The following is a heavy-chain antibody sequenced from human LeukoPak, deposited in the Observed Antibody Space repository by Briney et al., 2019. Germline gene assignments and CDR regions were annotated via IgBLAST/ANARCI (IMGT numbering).Heavy chain of an antibody. J-gene: IGHJ5*02. CDR1: GFTFSSYT. Sequence: PGGSLRLSCAASGFTFSSYTMIWVRQAPGKGLEWVSSISRSSSYIYYADSVKGRFTISRDNAMNSLDLQMNSLRAEDTAVYYCARGREGIAARWWVEEPRWYFFDPWGQGTLVTVSS. CDR2: ISRSSSYI. D-gene: IGHD6-6*01. CDR3: ARGREGIAARWWVEEPRWYFFDP. V-gene: IGHV3-21*01.